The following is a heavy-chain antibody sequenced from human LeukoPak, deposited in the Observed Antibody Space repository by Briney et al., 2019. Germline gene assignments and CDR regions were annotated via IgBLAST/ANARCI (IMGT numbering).Heavy chain of an antibody. Sequence: PSEALSLTCTVSGGSITNTDCYWGWIRQPPGKGLEWLASIYYSGSTYYNPSLKSRVTISVDTSKNQFSLKLSSVTAADTAVYYCARLQAITMIVVVIQYFDYWGQGTLVTVSS. CDR3: ARLQAITMIVVVIQYFDY. CDR2: IYYSGST. CDR1: GGSITNTDCY. J-gene: IGHJ4*02. D-gene: IGHD3-22*01. V-gene: IGHV4-39*01.